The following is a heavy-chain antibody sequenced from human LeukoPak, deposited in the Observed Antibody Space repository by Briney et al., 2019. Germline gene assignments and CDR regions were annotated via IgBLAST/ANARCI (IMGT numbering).Heavy chain of an antibody. D-gene: IGHD1-26*01. Sequence: GGSLRLSCAASGFTFSSYGMHWVRQAPGKGLEWVAVISYDGSNKYYADSVKGRFTISRDNSKNTLYLQMNSLRAEDTAVYYCAKDNSKYRVGAEFDYWGQGTLVTVSS. CDR2: ISYDGSNK. J-gene: IGHJ4*02. CDR1: GFTFSSYG. CDR3: AKDNSKYRVGAEFDY. V-gene: IGHV3-30*18.